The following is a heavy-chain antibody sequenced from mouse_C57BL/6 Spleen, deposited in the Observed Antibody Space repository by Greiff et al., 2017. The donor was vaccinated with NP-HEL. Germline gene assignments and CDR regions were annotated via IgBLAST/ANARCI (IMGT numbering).Heavy chain of an antibody. J-gene: IGHJ4*01. V-gene: IGHV1-69*01. CDR2: IAPSDSYT. Sequence: QVQLQQPGAELVMPGASVKLSCKASGYTFTSYWMHWVKQRPGQGLEWIGEIAPSDSYTNYNQKFKGKSTLTVDKSSSTAYMQLSSRTSEDSAVYYCARGEGYAMDYWGQGTSVTVSS. CDR1: GYTFTSYW. CDR3: ARGEGYAMDY.